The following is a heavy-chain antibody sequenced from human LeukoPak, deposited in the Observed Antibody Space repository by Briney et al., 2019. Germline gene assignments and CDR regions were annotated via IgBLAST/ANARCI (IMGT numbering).Heavy chain of an antibody. Sequence: ASVKVSCKASGGTFSSYAISWVRQAPGQGLEWMGRIIPIFGTANYAQKFQGRVTITTDESTSTAYMELSSLRSEDTAVYYCAGATGNYFDYWGQGTLVTGPS. D-gene: IGHD1-14*01. V-gene: IGHV1-69*05. CDR2: IIPIFGTA. CDR3: AGATGNYFDY. CDR1: GGTFSSYA. J-gene: IGHJ4*01.